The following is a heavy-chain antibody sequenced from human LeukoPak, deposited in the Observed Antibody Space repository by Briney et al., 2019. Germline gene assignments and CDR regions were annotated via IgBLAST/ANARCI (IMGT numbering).Heavy chain of an antibody. CDR1: GYTFTSYD. Sequence: GASVKVSCKASGYTFTSYDINWVRQATGQGLEWMGWMNPNSGNTGYAQKFQGRVTMTRNTSISTAYMELSRLRSDDTAVYYCARKKPNYCSSTSCRLGWFDPWGQGTLVTVSS. CDR3: ARKKPNYCSSTSCRLGWFDP. D-gene: IGHD2-2*01. J-gene: IGHJ5*02. V-gene: IGHV1-8*01. CDR2: MNPNSGNT.